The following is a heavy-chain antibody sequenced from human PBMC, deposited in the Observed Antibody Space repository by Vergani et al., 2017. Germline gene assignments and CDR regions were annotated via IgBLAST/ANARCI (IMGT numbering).Heavy chain of an antibody. CDR3: ARYYYDSSGYHKSPQYYYYYYGMDV. V-gene: IGHV1-69*14. CDR2: IIPIFGIA. Sequence: QVQLVQSGAEVKKPGSSVKVSCKASGGTFSSYAISWVRQAPGQGLEWMGGIIPIFGIANYAQKFRGRVTITADKSTSTAYMELSSLRSEDTAVYYCARYYYDSSGYHKSPQYYYYYYGMDVWGQGP. CDR1: GGTFSSYA. J-gene: IGHJ6*02. D-gene: IGHD3-22*01.